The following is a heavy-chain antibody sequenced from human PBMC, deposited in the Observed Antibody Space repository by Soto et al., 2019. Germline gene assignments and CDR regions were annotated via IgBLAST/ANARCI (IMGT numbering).Heavy chain of an antibody. CDR3: AKPARRWSYDILTGYYDD. J-gene: IGHJ4*02. Sequence: GGSLRLSCAASGFTFSSYAMSWVRQAPGKGLEWVSAISGSGGSTYYADSVKGRFTISRDNSKNTLYLQMNSLRAEDTAVYYCAKPARRWSYDILTGYYDDWGQGTLVTVSS. CDR1: GFTFSSYA. D-gene: IGHD3-9*01. V-gene: IGHV3-23*01. CDR2: ISGSGGST.